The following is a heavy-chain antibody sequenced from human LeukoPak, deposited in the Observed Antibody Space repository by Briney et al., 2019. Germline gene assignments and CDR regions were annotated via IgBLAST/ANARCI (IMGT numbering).Heavy chain of an antibody. J-gene: IGHJ4*02. D-gene: IGHD3-3*01. Sequence: GRSLRLSCAASGFTFSPHAMHWVRQAPGKGLEWVSYISSSGSTIYYADSVKGRFTISRDNAKNSLYLQMNSLRAEDTAVYYCARGHNTYYDFWSGPMGDYWGQGTLVTVSS. CDR3: ARGHNTYYDFWSGPMGDY. CDR2: ISSSGSTI. CDR1: GFTFSPHA. V-gene: IGHV3-48*03.